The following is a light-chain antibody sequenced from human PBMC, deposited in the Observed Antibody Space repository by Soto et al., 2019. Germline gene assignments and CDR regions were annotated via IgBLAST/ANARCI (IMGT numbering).Light chain of an antibody. J-gene: IGKJ1*01. CDR2: KAS. V-gene: IGKV1-5*03. CDR1: QTISSW. Sequence: DIQMTQSPSTLSGSVGDRVTITCRASQTISSWLAWYQQKPGKAPKLLIYKASTLKSGVPSRFSGSGSGTEFTLTISSLQPDDFATYYCQHRMFGQGTKVDIK. CDR3: QHRM.